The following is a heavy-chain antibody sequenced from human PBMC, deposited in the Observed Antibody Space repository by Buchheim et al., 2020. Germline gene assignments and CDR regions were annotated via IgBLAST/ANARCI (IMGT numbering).Heavy chain of an antibody. Sequence: QVQLVESGGGVVQPGRSLRLSCAASGFTFSSYGMHWVRQAPGKGLEWVAVISYNGSNKYYADSVKGRFTISRDNSKNTLYLQMNSLRAEDTAVYYCAKDSDYSNYYCDYWGQGTL. CDR2: ISYNGSNK. CDR3: AKDSDYSNYYCDY. J-gene: IGHJ4*02. D-gene: IGHD4-11*01. CDR1: GFTFSSYG. V-gene: IGHV3-30*18.